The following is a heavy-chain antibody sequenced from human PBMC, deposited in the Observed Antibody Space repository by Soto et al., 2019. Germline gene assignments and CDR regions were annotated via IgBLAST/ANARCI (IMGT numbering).Heavy chain of an antibody. CDR3: ARAFTGDILTGTYYFDY. CDR1: GGTFSSYA. CDR2: IIPIFGTA. D-gene: IGHD3-9*01. V-gene: IGHV1-69*13. J-gene: IGHJ4*02. Sequence: SVKVSCKASGGTFSSYAISWVRQAPGQGLEWMGGIIPIFGTANYAQKFQGRVTITADESTSTAYMELSSLRSEDTAVYYCARAFTGDILTGTYYFDYWGQGTLVTSPQ.